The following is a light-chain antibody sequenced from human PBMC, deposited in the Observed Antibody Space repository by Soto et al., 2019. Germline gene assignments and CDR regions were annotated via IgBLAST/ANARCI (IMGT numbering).Light chain of an antibody. CDR1: ESVSGN. Sequence: QSQTTMSVSPGEGATLSCRASESVSGNLAWYQQTPGQAPRLLIFGASTRAIGSPARFRGGGSWTQFTLTIISLQYEDFAVYYCQQYNNWHRTFGQGTKVDI. V-gene: IGKV3-15*01. CDR3: QQYNNWHRT. J-gene: IGKJ1*01. CDR2: GAS.